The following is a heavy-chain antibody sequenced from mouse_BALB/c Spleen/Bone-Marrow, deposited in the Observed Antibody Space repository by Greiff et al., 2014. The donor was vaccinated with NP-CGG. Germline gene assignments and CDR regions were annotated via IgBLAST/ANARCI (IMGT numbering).Heavy chain of an antibody. J-gene: IGHJ1*01. D-gene: IGHD2-2*01. CDR2: INNNGGST. CDR3: ARGYGWYFDV. V-gene: IGHV5-6-3*01. Sequence: EVQLVESGGGLVQPGGSLKLSCVASGFTFSSYGMSWVRQTPDKRLELVATINNNGGSTYYPDSVKGQFTISRDNAKNTLYLQMSSLKSEDTAMYYCARGYGWYFDVWGAGTTVPVPP. CDR1: GFTFSSYG.